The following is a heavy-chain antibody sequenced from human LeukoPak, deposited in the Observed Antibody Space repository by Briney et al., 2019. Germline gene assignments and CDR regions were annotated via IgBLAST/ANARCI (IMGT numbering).Heavy chain of an antibody. Sequence: GGSLRLSCAASGFTFSDYYMSWIRQAPGKGLEWVSLIYSGGSTYYADSVKGRFTISRDNSKNTLYLQMNSLRAEDTAVYYCARAPRQDYLLDYWGQGTLVTVSS. J-gene: IGHJ4*02. CDR3: ARAPRQDYLLDY. V-gene: IGHV3-66*01. D-gene: IGHD3-16*01. CDR1: GFTFSDYY. CDR2: IYSGGST.